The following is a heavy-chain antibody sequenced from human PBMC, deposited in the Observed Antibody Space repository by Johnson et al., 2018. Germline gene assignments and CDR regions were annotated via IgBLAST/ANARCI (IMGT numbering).Heavy chain of an antibody. Sequence: QVQLVQSGAEVKKPGSSVKVSCKASGDRFSSYVMSWVRQAPGQGLEWMGGITPIFGTAHSAQKVQGRVTMTRNTSISTAYMELSSLKSEDTAVYYCAREGYGDKDAFDIWGQGTMVTVSS. CDR1: GDRFSSYV. CDR2: ITPIFGTA. J-gene: IGHJ3*02. CDR3: AREGYGDKDAFDI. D-gene: IGHD4-17*01. V-gene: IGHV1-69*05.